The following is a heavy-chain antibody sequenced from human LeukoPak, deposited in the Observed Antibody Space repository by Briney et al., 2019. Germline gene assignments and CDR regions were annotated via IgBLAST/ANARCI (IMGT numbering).Heavy chain of an antibody. CDR2: IYYSGST. J-gene: IGHJ4*02. D-gene: IGHD3-3*01. V-gene: IGHV4-39*02. CDR1: GGSISSSSYY. Sequence: PSETLSLTCTVSGGSISSSSYYWGWIRQPPGKGLEWIGSIYYSGSTYYNPSLKSRVTISVDTSKNQFSLKLSSVTAADTAVYYCARERRGYDFWSGYYTAPFFDYWGQGTLVTVSS. CDR3: ARERRGYDFWSGYYTAPFFDY.